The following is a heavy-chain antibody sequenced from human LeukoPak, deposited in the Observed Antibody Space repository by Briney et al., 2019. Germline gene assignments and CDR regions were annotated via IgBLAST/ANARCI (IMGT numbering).Heavy chain of an antibody. CDR2: IHYSGST. V-gene: IGHV4-31*01. J-gene: IGHJ3*02. CDR1: GGSISNSAYY. Sequence: PSDTLSLTCTVSGGSISNSAYYWSWIRQHPGKGLEWIGFIHYSGSTYYNPSLKSLVTISVDTSKNQFSLKLSSVTAADTAVYYCARRRDEGAFDIWGQGTMVTVSS. D-gene: IGHD5-24*01. CDR3: ARRRDEGAFDI.